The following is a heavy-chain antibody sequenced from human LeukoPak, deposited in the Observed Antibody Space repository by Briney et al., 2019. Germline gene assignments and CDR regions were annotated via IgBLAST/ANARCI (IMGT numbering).Heavy chain of an antibody. CDR2: IYSGGST. CDR1: GFTFSTYA. J-gene: IGHJ5*02. Sequence: GGSLRLSCAASGFTFSTYAMHWVRQAPGKGLEWVSVIYSGGSTYYADSVKGRFTISRDNSKNTLYLQMNSLRAEDTAVYYCARDLGGYSFLFDPWGQGTLVTVSS. V-gene: IGHV3-53*01. D-gene: IGHD5-18*01. CDR3: ARDLGGYSFLFDP.